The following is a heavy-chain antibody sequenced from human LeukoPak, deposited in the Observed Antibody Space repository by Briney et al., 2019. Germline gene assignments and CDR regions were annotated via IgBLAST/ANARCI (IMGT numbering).Heavy chain of an antibody. V-gene: IGHV4-61*01. CDR1: GGSVSSNTFY. CDR3: AKEYYDILTGCGGWFDP. D-gene: IGHD3-9*01. Sequence: SETLSLTCKVSGGSVSSNTFYWNWIRQPPGKGLEWIGYIHYSGNSNYNPSLTSRVPMSGDTSKNKVSLKLSSVTAADTAVYYCAKEYYDILTGCGGWFDPWGQGTLVTVSS. J-gene: IGHJ5*02. CDR2: IHYSGNS.